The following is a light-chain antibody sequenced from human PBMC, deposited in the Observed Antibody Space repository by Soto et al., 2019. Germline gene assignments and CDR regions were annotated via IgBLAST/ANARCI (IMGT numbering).Light chain of an antibody. CDR3: QQYNNWPWT. CDR1: QSVTTQ. V-gene: IGKV3D-15*01. Sequence: IVLTQSPGTLSLSPGERATLYCRASQSVTTQLAWYQQKPGQAPRLIIHGASSRATGVPDRITGSGSGTDFTLTISSLQSEDFAVYYCQQYNNWPWTFGQGTKVDIK. CDR2: GAS. J-gene: IGKJ1*01.